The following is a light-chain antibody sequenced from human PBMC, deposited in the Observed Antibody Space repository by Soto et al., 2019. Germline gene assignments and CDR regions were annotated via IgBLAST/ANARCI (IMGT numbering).Light chain of an antibody. CDR2: EDN. CDR3: QSSHSSYQV. J-gene: IGLJ3*02. V-gene: IGLV6-57*04. CDR1: SGSIASNY. Sequence: NFMLTQPHSVSESPGKTVTVSCTRSSGSIASNYVQWYQQRPGSAPTTVIYEDNQRPSGVPDRFSGSIDSSSNSASLTISGLKTEDEADYYCQSSHSSYQVFGGGTKLTVL.